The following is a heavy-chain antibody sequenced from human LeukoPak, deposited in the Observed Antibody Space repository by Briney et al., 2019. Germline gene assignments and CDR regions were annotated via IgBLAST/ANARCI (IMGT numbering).Heavy chain of an antibody. D-gene: IGHD3-22*01. CDR1: GYTFTSYY. V-gene: IGHV1-46*01. J-gene: IGHJ4*02. Sequence: ASVKVSCKASGYTFTSYYMHWVRQAPGQGLEWMGIINPSGGSTSYAQKFQGRVTMTRDNAKNSLYLQMNSLRAEDTAVYYCARADYGSSGPILWGQGTLVTVSS. CDR3: ARADYGSSGPIL. CDR2: INPSGGST.